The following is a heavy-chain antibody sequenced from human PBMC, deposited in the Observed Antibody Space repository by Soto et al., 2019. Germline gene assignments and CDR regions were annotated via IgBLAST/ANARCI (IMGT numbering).Heavy chain of an antibody. CDR3: ARPKGTYSSGYYYFDF. V-gene: IGHV1-69*01. Sequence: QVQLEQSGGEVKQPGSSVRVSCKTSGGTFSTYAINWVRQAPGQGLEWMGAIIPLFGTADYSHKFRGRVTITADESTSTAYMELSSLRFDDTAVYFCARPKGTYSSGYYYFDFWGQGTLVTVSS. CDR1: GGTFSTYA. J-gene: IGHJ4*02. CDR2: IIPLFGTA. D-gene: IGHD6-19*01.